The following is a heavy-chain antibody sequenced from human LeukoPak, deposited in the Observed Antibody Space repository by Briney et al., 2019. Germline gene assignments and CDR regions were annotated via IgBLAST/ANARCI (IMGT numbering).Heavy chain of an antibody. D-gene: IGHD2-15*01. Sequence: GGSLRLSCAASGFPFSSYGMHWVRQAPGKGLEWVAVIWSDGRNEGYADSVKGRFTVFRDNSKNTLYLQMNSLRDEDTAMYYCARDQGGLPFDYWGQGTLVTVSS. CDR1: GFPFSSYG. V-gene: IGHV3-33*01. CDR2: IWSDGRNE. CDR3: ARDQGGLPFDY. J-gene: IGHJ4*02.